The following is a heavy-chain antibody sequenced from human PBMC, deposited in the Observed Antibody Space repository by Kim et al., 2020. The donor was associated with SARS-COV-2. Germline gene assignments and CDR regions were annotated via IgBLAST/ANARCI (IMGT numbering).Heavy chain of an antibody. CDR3: AREDSGDPGDY. J-gene: IGHJ4*02. CDR2: MNSDGSNT. CDR1: GFIFSNYW. Sequence: GGSLRLSCAASGFIFSNYWMHWVRQAPGKGLEWVSRMNSDGSNTRYADSVKGRFTISRDNAKNTLYLEMNSLRVEDTAVYYCAREDSGDPGDYGGEGTLVSVSS. V-gene: IGHV3-74*01. D-gene: IGHD4-17*01.